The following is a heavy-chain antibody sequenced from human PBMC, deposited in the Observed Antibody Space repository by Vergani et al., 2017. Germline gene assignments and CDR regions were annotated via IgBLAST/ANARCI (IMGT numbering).Heavy chain of an antibody. CDR1: GGSISSSSYY. V-gene: IGHV4-39*01. CDR3: AIHASTYDYVWGSYRADAFDI. Sequence: QLQLQESGPGLVKPSETLSLTCTVSGGSISSSSYYWGWLRQPPGKGLEWIGSIYYSGSTYYNPSLKSRVTISVDTSKNQLSLKLSSVTAADTAVYYCAIHASTYDYVWGSYRADAFDIWGQGTMVTVSS. J-gene: IGHJ3*02. CDR2: IYYSGST. D-gene: IGHD3-16*02.